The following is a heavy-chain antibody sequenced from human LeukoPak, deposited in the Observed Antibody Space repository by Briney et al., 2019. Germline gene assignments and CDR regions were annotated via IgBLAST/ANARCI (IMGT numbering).Heavy chain of an antibody. CDR2: IWYGRSNK. D-gene: IGHD1-26*01. CDR1: GFTFSSYG. V-gene: IGHV3-30*02. J-gene: IGHJ4*02. CDR3: ARERGVGGTTWGDIGY. Sequence: GGSLRLSCAASGFTFSSYGIHWVRHAPGKGLEWVAFIWYGRSNKYYADSVKGRFTISRDNSKNTLYLKMNSLRAEEKAVYYCARERGVGGTTWGDIGYWGQGPLVTVSS.